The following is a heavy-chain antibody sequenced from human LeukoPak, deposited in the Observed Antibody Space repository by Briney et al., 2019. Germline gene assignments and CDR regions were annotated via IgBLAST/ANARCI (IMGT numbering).Heavy chain of an antibody. CDR3: ARSLYSSSSGYYYYGMDV. CDR2: IIPIFGTA. V-gene: IGHV1-69*01. D-gene: IGHD6-6*01. J-gene: IGHJ6*02. Sequence: GSSVKVSCKASGGTFSSYVISWVRQAPGQGLEWMGGIIPIFGTANYAQKFQGRVTITADESTSTAYMELSSLRSEDTAVYYCARSLYSSSSGYYYYGMDVWGQGTTVTVSS. CDR1: GGTFSSYV.